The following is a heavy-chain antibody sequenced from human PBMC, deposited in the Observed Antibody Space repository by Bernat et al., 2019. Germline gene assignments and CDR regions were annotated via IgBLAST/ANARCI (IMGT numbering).Heavy chain of an antibody. Sequence: EVQLVESGGGLVQPGGSLRISCAASGFIFSSYWMSWVRQAPGKGLEWVANIKQDGSEKYYVDSLKGRFTISRDNAENSLYLQMNSLRAEDTAVYYCARAKHFDYWGQGTLVTVSS. V-gene: IGHV3-7*01. J-gene: IGHJ4*02. CDR1: GFIFSSYW. CDR3: ARAKHFDY. CDR2: IKQDGSEK.